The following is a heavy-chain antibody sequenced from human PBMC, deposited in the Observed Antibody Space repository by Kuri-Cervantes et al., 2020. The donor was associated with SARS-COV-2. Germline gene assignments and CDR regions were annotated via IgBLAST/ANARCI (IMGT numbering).Heavy chain of an antibody. V-gene: IGHV1-69*05. CDR3: ARAITHCSSTSCYYAWNYYYMDV. J-gene: IGHJ6*03. Sequence: SVKVSCKVSGYTLTELSMHWVRQAPGQGLEWMGGIIPIFGTANYAQKFQGRVTITTDESTSTAYMELSSLRSEDTAVYYCARAITHCSSTSCYYAWNYYYMDVWGKGTTVTVSS. CDR1: GYTLTELS. CDR2: IIPIFGTA. D-gene: IGHD2-2*01.